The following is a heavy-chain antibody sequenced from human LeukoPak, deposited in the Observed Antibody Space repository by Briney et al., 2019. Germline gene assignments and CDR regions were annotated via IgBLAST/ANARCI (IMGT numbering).Heavy chain of an antibody. J-gene: IGHJ4*02. D-gene: IGHD5-12*01. CDR3: ARVGYSGWNLEY. CDR1: GFTFRSYW. CDR2: INQGGSVK. V-gene: IGHV3-7*01. Sequence: PGGSLRLSCAASGFTFRSYWMSWVRQAPGKGLEWVANINQGGSVKYYVDSVKGRFTISRDDAENSLYVQMNSLRDEGTAVYYCARVGYSGWNLEYWGQGTLVTVSS.